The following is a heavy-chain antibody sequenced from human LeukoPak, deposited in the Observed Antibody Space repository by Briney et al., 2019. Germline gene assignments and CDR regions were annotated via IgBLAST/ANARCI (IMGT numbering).Heavy chain of an antibody. V-gene: IGHV3-7*04. CDR3: VREVPGIMVAFDL. Sequence: GGSLRLSCAASGFTFTVYWMSWVRQAPGKGLEGLANINKEGSYQYYVDSVKGRFTISRDNAQNSIYLQVNSLRADDTAVYYCVREVPGIMVAFDLWGQGTMLSVSS. CDR2: INKEGSYQ. D-gene: IGHD2-2*01. J-gene: IGHJ3*01. CDR1: GFTFTVYW.